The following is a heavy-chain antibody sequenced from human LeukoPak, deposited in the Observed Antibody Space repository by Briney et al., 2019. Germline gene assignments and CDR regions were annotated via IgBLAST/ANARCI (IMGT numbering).Heavy chain of an antibody. J-gene: IGHJ4*02. CDR1: GFTFSSYV. CDR2: IWSDGSNK. Sequence: PGGSLRLSCAASGFTFSSYVMHWVRQAPGKGLEWVALIWSDGSNKYYADSVKGRFTISRDNSKNTLYLQMNSLRAEDTAVYYCAKDRLSSGWFKGLVDYWGQGTLVTVSS. V-gene: IGHV3-33*06. D-gene: IGHD6-19*01. CDR3: AKDRLSSGWFKGLVDY.